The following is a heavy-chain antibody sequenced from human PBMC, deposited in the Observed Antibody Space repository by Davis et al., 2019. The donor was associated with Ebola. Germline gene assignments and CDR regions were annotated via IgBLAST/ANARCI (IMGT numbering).Heavy chain of an antibody. CDR3: ARLVPAAIASWWFDP. J-gene: IGHJ5*02. CDR1: GYSFSSYW. V-gene: IGHV5-51*01. Sequence: GESLKISCKASGYSFSSYWIGWVRQMPGKGLEWMGIIYPGDSDTRYSPSFQGQVTISADKSIRTAYLQWSSLKASDTAMYYCARLVPAAIASWWFDPWGQGTLVTVSS. CDR2: IYPGDSDT. D-gene: IGHD2-2*01.